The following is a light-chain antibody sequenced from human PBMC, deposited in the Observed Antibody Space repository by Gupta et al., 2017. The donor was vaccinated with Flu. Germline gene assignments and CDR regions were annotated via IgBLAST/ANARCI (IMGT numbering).Light chain of an antibody. J-gene: IGLJ3*02. CDR3: ASWDDRLTGSWV. Sequence: QSVLTPPPSASGAPGQTATLSCPGTSSNIGTFTVSWYQHLPGRAPRLLIYTNDLRPSGVPDRFSASKSGTSASLAISGLQSEDEADYYCASWDDRLTGSWVFGGGTKLTVL. CDR2: TND. V-gene: IGLV1-44*01. CDR1: SSNIGTFT.